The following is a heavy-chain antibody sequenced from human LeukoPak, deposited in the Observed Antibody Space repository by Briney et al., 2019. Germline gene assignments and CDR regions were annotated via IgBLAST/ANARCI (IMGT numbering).Heavy chain of an antibody. D-gene: IGHD1-7*01. J-gene: IGHJ3*01. Sequence: PGGSLRLSCAASGFTFSSYWMLWVRQAPGKGLVWVSRINSDGSDTTYADSVKGRFTISRDNAKNTLYLQMNGLRAEDTAVYYCARRTFPNDAFDVWGQGTVVTVSS. CDR2: INSDGSDT. V-gene: IGHV3-74*03. CDR3: ARRTFPNDAFDV. CDR1: GFTFSSYW.